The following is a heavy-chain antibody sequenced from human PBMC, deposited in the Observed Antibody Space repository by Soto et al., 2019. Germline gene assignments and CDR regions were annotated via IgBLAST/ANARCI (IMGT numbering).Heavy chain of an antibody. Sequence: QVQLVESGGGVVQPGRSLRLSCAASGFTFSSYGMHWVREAPGKGLEWVAVISYDGSNKYYADSVKGRFTISRDNSKNTLYLQMNSLRAEDTAVSYCAQSSYYNAALDYWGQGTLVTVSS. CDR1: GFTFSSYG. J-gene: IGHJ4*02. CDR3: AQSSYYNAALDY. CDR2: ISYDGSNK. D-gene: IGHD3-10*01. V-gene: IGHV3-30*03.